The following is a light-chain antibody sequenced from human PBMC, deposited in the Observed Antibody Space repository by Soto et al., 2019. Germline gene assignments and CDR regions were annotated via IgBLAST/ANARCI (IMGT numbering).Light chain of an antibody. CDR3: QESYGTPRT. CDR1: QTINAY. Sequence: DIPMTQSPSSLSASVGDRVTITCRASQTINAYLNWYQQKPGKAPKLLIYAASSLQSGVPSRFSGSGSGTDFTLTISSLQPEDFATYYCQESYGTPRTFGKGTRLEI. CDR2: AAS. J-gene: IGKJ2*01. V-gene: IGKV1-39*01.